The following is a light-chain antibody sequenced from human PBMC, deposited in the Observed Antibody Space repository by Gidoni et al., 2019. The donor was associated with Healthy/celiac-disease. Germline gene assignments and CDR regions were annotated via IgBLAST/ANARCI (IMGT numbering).Light chain of an antibody. Sequence: AIRMTQSPSSFSASTGDRVTITCRASQGISSYLAWYQQKPGKAPKLPIYAASTLQSGVPSRFSVRGSGTDFTRTISCLQSEDFATYYCQQYYRYPPTFGGGTKVEIK. CDR3: QQYYRYPPT. J-gene: IGKJ4*01. CDR2: AAS. CDR1: QGISSY. V-gene: IGKV1-8*01.